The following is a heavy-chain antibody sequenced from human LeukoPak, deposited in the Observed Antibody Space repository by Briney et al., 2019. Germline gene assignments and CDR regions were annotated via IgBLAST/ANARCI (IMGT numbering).Heavy chain of an antibody. CDR1: GYSFTSYW. V-gene: IGHV5-51*01. J-gene: IGHJ2*01. D-gene: IGHD3-16*02. CDR2: IYPGDSDT. Sequence: GESLKISCKGSGYSFTSYWIGWVRQMPGKGLEWMGIIYPGDSDTRYSPSFQGRVTISADKSISTAYLQWSSLKASDTAIYYCARLFRGVISSWYFDLWGRGTLVTVSS. CDR3: ARLFRGVISSWYFDL.